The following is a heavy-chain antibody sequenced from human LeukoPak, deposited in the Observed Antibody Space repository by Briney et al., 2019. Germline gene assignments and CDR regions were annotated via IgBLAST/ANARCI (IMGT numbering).Heavy chain of an antibody. CDR1: GFTFSNYG. V-gene: IGHV3-21*01. D-gene: IGHD6-13*01. J-gene: IGHJ4*02. Sequence: GGSLRLSCAASGFTFSNYGMYWVRQAPGKGLEWVSSISSSSSYIYYADSVKGRFTISRDNAKNSLYLQMNSLRAEDTAVYYCARDGGYSSSWYAYWGQGTLVTVSS. CDR3: ARDGGYSSSWYAY. CDR2: ISSSSSYI.